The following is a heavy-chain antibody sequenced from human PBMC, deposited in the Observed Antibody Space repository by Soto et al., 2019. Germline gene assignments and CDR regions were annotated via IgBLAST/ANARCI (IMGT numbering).Heavy chain of an antibody. Sequence: SDTLSLTCTVSGGSFKSGSYSWSWIRQPPGKGLEWIGYVYHTGRTSYNPSLKSRVSISMDTSKHQFSLNLDSVTAADTAVYFCARDFAYFDAWGQGTLVTVSS. V-gene: IGHV4-61*01. CDR1: GGSFKSGSYS. CDR2: VYHTGRT. CDR3: ARDFAYFDA. D-gene: IGHD3-3*01. J-gene: IGHJ4*02.